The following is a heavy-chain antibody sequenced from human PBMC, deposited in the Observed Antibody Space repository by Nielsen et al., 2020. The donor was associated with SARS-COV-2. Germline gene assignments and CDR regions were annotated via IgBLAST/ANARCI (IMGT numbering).Heavy chain of an antibody. Sequence: ESLKISCTVSGGSISRYYWTWIRQPPGKGLEWIGEVSHSGSTNTNPSLKSRVTISVDTSKSQFSLKLRSVTAADTAVYYCARDGASGRFYDWLSHFDLWGRGTLVTVSS. CDR1: GGSISRYY. CDR2: VSHSGST. CDR3: ARDGASGRFYDWLSHFDL. D-gene: IGHD3-3*01. J-gene: IGHJ2*01. V-gene: IGHV4-34*01.